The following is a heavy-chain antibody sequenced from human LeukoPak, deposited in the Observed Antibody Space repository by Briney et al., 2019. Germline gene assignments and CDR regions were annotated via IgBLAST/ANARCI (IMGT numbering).Heavy chain of an antibody. CDR2: IIPIFGTA. D-gene: IGHD6-13*01. Sequence: SVTVSCKASGGTFSSYAISWVRQAPGQGLEWMGRIIPIFGTANYAQKFQGRVTITADKSTSTAYMELSSLRSEDTAVYYCARGGIAAALCDYWGQGTLVTVSS. V-gene: IGHV1-69*06. CDR1: GGTFSSYA. J-gene: IGHJ4*02. CDR3: ARGGIAAALCDY.